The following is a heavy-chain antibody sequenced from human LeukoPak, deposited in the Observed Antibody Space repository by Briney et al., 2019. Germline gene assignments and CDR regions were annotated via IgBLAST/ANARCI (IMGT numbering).Heavy chain of an antibody. CDR3: ARGDLQQILRGNYYYYYMDV. CDR2: ISNDGSNK. Sequence: GGSLRLSCAASGFSFTTYALHWVRQTPGKGLEWVAVISNDGSNKYYTDSVKGRFTISRDSSKNSLYLQMNSLRDEDTAVYYCARGDLQQILRGNYYYYYMDVWGKGTTVTVSS. D-gene: IGHD4-17*01. V-gene: IGHV3-30*10. J-gene: IGHJ6*03. CDR1: GFSFTTYA.